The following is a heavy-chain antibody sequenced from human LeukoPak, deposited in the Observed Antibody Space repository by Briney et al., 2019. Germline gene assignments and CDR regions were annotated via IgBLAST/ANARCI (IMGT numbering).Heavy chain of an antibody. CDR3: AKDGWFDP. CDR2: ISYDGSNK. J-gene: IGHJ5*02. Sequence: GGSLRLSCAASGFTFSSYAMHWVRQAPGKGLEWVAVISYDGSNKYYADSVKGRFTISRDNSKNTLYLQMNSLRAEDTAVYYCAKDGWFDPWGQGTLVTVSS. V-gene: IGHV3-30-3*01. CDR1: GFTFSSYA.